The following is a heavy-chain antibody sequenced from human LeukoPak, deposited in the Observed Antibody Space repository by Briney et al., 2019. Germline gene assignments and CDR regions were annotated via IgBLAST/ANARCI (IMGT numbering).Heavy chain of an antibody. J-gene: IGHJ2*01. CDR2: IYYSGST. Sequence: SETLSLTCTVSGGSISSYYWSWIRQPPGKGLEWIGYIYYSGSTNYNPSLKSRVTISVDTSKNQFSLKLSSVTAADTAVYYCARASSWYFDLWGRGTLVTVSS. CDR1: GGSISSYY. CDR3: ARASSWYFDL. V-gene: IGHV4-59*01.